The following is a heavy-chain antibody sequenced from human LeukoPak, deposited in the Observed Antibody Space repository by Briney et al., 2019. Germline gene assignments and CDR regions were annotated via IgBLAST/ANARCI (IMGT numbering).Heavy chain of an antibody. D-gene: IGHD3-10*01. CDR3: TRFRGSGSSTLYSFDY. J-gene: IGHJ4*02. Sequence: PGGSLRLSCAASQFTFNNNAMSWVRQAPGKGLEWVSGLSGDSSSIYYAASVKGRFTISRDNSKNMLYLQMNSLRAEGTAVYYCTRFRGSGSSTLYSFDYWGQGSLVTVAP. CDR2: LSGDSSSI. V-gene: IGHV3-23*01. CDR1: QFTFNNNA.